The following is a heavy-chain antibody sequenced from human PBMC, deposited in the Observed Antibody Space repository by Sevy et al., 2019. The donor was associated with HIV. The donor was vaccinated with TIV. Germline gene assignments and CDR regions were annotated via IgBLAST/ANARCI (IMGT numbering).Heavy chain of an antibody. D-gene: IGHD6-13*01. V-gene: IGHV4-59*01. CDR2: IYYSGST. J-gene: IGHJ5*02. CDR1: GGSISSYY. Sequence: SETLSLTCTVSGGSISSYYWSWIRQPPGKGLEWIGYIYYSGSTNYNPSLKSRVTISVDTSKNQFSLELSSVTAADTAVYYCARGLEQQLNNWFDPWGQGTLVTVSS. CDR3: ARGLEQQLNNWFDP.